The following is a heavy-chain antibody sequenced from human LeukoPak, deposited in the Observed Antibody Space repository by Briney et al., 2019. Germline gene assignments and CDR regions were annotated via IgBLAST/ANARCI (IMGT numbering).Heavy chain of an antibody. Sequence: GGSLRLSCAASGFTFSSYAMSWVRQAPGKGLEWVSAISGSGGSTYYADSVKGRFTISRDNSKNTLYLQMNSLRAEDTAVYYCARKRHYDSSGYSRLDYFDYWGQGTLVTVSS. CDR2: ISGSGGST. CDR1: GFTFSSYA. J-gene: IGHJ4*02. V-gene: IGHV3-23*01. CDR3: ARKRHYDSSGYSRLDYFDY. D-gene: IGHD3-22*01.